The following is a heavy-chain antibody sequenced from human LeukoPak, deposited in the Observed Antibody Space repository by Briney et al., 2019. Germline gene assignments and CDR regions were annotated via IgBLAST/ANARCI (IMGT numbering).Heavy chain of an antibody. J-gene: IGHJ3*02. CDR2: IYTSGST. Sequence: SQTLSLTCTVSGNSISSGDYYWSWIRQPAGKGLEWIGRIYTSGSTNYNPSLKSRVTMSVDTSKNQFSLKLSSVTAADTAVYYCARTTLLYSDWSPDAFDIWGQGTMVTVSS. CDR1: GNSISSGDYY. V-gene: IGHV4-61*02. CDR3: ARTTLLYSDWSPDAFDI. D-gene: IGHD3-9*01.